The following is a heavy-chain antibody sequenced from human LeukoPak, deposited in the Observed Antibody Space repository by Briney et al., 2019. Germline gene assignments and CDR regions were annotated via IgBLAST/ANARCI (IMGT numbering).Heavy chain of an antibody. V-gene: IGHV3-23*01. Sequence: GGSLRLSCAASGFTFSNYGMSWVRQAPGKGLEWVSAISGSGGSTYYADSVKGRFTISRDNSKNTLYLQMNSLRAEDTAVYYCAKSTMVRGVIPPVDYWGQGTLVTVSS. J-gene: IGHJ4*02. D-gene: IGHD3-10*01. CDR1: GFTFSNYG. CDR3: AKSTMVRGVIPPVDY. CDR2: ISGSGGST.